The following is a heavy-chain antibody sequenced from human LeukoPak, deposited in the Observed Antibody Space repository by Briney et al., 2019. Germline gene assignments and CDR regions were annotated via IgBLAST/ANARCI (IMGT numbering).Heavy chain of an antibody. D-gene: IGHD3-22*01. J-gene: IGHJ4*02. V-gene: IGHV3-11*01. Sequence: GGSLRLSCAASGFTFSDYYMSWIRQAPGKGLEWVSYISSSGSTIYYADSVKGRFTISRDNAKNSLYLQMNSLRAEDTAVYYCARDPTALYYDSSGYLYYWGQGTLVTVSS. CDR2: ISSSGSTI. CDR3: ARDPTALYYDSSGYLYY. CDR1: GFTFSDYY.